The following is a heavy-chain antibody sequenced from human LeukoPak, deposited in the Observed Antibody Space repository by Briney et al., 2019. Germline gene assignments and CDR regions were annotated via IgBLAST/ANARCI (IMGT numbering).Heavy chain of an antibody. CDR3: AGETDAFDY. CDR1: GHTFTSNF. CDR2: LNPSDGDT. V-gene: IGHV1-46*03. Sequence: ASVKVSCKASGHTFTSNFVLWVRQAPGQGLEWMAVLNPSDGDTTYAQKFQGRITMTRDTSTGTVYMELSSLRSEDTAVYYCAGETDAFDYWGQGTLVTVSS. J-gene: IGHJ4*02.